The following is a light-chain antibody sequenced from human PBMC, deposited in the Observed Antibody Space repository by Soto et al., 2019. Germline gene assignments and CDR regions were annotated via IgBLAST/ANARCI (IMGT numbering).Light chain of an antibody. J-gene: IGLJ7*01. CDR2: EVT. CDR3: CSYGGSRAV. CDR1: SSDVGSHNL. Sequence: QSALTQPASVSGSPGQSITISCTGTSSDVGSHNLVSWYQQHPGQAPKLMMYEVTKRPLGVSTRFSASKSVNTASLTISGLQAEDEADYYCCSYGGSRAVFGGGTKLPVL. V-gene: IGLV2-23*02.